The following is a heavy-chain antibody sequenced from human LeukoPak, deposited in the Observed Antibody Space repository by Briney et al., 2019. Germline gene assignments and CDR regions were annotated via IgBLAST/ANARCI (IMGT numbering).Heavy chain of an antibody. D-gene: IGHD1-26*01. CDR2: IYSGGST. J-gene: IGHJ6*02. Sequence: GGSLRLSCAASGFIVSDNYLVWVRQAPGKGLEWVSSIYSGGSTIYADSVKGRFTISRDSSKNTLYLQMNSLRAEDTAVYYCARDPVGAIGYGMDVWGQGTTVTVSS. CDR1: GFIVSDNY. CDR3: ARDPVGAIGYGMDV. V-gene: IGHV3-66*01.